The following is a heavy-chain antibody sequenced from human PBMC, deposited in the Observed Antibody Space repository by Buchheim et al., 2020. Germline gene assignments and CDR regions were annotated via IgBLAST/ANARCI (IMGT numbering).Heavy chain of an antibody. Sequence: QVQLQESGPGLVKPSQTLSLTCAVSGGSISSGGYSWSWIRQPPGKGLEWIGYIYYSGSTYCNPSLKSRVTISVATSKNQFSLKLSSVTAADTAVYYCARGGDFWSGYPLDYWGQGTL. J-gene: IGHJ4*02. D-gene: IGHD3-3*01. CDR3: ARGGDFWSGYPLDY. CDR1: GGSISSGGYS. V-gene: IGHV4-30-4*07. CDR2: IYYSGST.